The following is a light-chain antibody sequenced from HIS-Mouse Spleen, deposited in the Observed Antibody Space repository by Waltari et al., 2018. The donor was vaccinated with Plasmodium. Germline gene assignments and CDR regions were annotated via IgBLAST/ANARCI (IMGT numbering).Light chain of an antibody. J-gene: IGKJ3*01. V-gene: IGKV3-15*01. CDR2: GAS. CDR3: QQYNNWSFT. CDR1: QSVSRN. Sequence: EIVMTQSPATLSVSPGERATLPCRASQSVSRNLACYQQKPGRAPRLLIYGASTRAPGIPARFSGSGSGTEFTLTISSLQSEDCAVYYCQQYNNWSFTFGPGTKVDIK.